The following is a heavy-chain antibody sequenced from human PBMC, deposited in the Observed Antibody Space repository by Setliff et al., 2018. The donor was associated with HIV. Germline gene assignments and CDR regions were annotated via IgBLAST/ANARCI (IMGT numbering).Heavy chain of an antibody. Sequence: GASVKVSCKASGGTLSSYAISWVRQAPGQGLEWMGGIIPIFGTSNYPQKFQGRVTITADESTSTAYMELSSLRSEDTAVYYCAREGVSLWFGELPSSYYMDVWGKGTTVTVSS. D-gene: IGHD3-10*01. V-gene: IGHV1-69*13. CDR3: AREGVSLWFGELPSSYYMDV. CDR1: GGTLSSYA. J-gene: IGHJ6*03. CDR2: IIPIFGTS.